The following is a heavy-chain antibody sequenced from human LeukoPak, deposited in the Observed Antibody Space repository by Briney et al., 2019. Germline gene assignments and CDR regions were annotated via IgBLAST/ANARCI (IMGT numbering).Heavy chain of an antibody. CDR1: GGSISGYF. D-gene: IGHD2-21*02. CDR3: ARSGVLAYCGGDCYFET. V-gene: IGHV4-4*07. Sequence: PPETLSLTCTVSGGSISGYFWSWIRQPAGKGPEWIGRIYSSGSTNYNPSLKSRVTMSVDTSKNQVSLKLNSVTAADTAVYYCARSGVLAYCGGDCYFETWGQGTLVTVSS. J-gene: IGHJ5*02. CDR2: IYSSGST.